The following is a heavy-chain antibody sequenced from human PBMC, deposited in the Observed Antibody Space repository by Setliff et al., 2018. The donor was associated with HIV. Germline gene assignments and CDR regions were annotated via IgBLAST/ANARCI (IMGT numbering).Heavy chain of an antibody. CDR3: ARHSDWYGNDAFDI. Sequence: GGSLRLSCAASGFTFGSYAMHWVRQAPGRGLEWVAAISYDGSDKFYADSVKGRFTISRDNSKNTLYLQMNSLGAEDTAVYYCARHSDWYGNDAFDIWGQGTRVTVSS. V-gene: IGHV3-30*04. J-gene: IGHJ3*02. CDR2: ISYDGSDK. D-gene: IGHD6-19*01. CDR1: GFTFGSYA.